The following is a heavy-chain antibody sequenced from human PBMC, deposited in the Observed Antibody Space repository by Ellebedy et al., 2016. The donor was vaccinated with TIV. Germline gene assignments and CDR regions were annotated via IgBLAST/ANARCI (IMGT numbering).Heavy chain of an antibody. D-gene: IGHD3-9*01. V-gene: IGHV3-7*01. CDR3: ARDAPVLRYFDWQIKDDY. CDR1: GFTFSHYW. CDR2: INQHGSEK. Sequence: GESLKISCAASGFTFSHYWMSWVRQAPGKGPEWVANINQHGSEKYYVDSVKGRFTVARDNAKNSLDLQMNSLRAEDTAVYYCARDAPVLRYFDWQIKDDYWGQGTLVTVSS. J-gene: IGHJ4*02.